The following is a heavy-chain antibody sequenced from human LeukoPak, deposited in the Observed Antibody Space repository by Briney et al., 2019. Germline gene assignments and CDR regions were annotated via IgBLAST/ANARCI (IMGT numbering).Heavy chain of an antibody. CDR2: IKHDGSEK. V-gene: IGHV3-7*03. CDR1: GFTFSSYW. J-gene: IGHJ1*01. D-gene: IGHD2-15*01. CDR3: ARRCSGGSCYPRAEYFQH. Sequence: GGSLRLSCAASGFTFSSYWMSWVRQAPGKGLEWVAYIKHDGSEKYYVDSVKGRFTNSRDNAKNALYLLMNSLRAEDTAVYYCARRCSGGSCYPRAEYFQHWGQGTLVTVSS.